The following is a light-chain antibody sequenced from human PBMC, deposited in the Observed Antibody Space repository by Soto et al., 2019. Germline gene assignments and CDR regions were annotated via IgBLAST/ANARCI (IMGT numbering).Light chain of an antibody. CDR1: QTFSNN. CDR3: QKRGDWPRS. J-gene: IGKJ4*02. Sequence: EIVLTQSPATLSLSPGERATLSCRASQTFSNNLAWYQQKPDQAPSLLIYDASTTTTCIPARFSGSVSGTDFTLTISSLEHEDFAVYYCQKRGDWPRSFCRGTKVEL. V-gene: IGKV3-11*01. CDR2: DAS.